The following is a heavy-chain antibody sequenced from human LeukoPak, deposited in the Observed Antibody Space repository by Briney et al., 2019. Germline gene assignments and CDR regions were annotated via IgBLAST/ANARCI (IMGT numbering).Heavy chain of an antibody. V-gene: IGHV1-69*05. Sequence: SVKVSCKASGGTFSSYAISWVRQAPGQGLEWMGGIIPIFGTANYAQKFQGRVTITTDESTSTAYMELSSLRSEDTAVYYCARAPQVVIAIPYLAFDIWGQGTMVTVSS. CDR2: IIPIFGTA. D-gene: IGHD2-21*01. CDR1: GGTFSSYA. J-gene: IGHJ3*02. CDR3: ARAPQVVIAIPYLAFDI.